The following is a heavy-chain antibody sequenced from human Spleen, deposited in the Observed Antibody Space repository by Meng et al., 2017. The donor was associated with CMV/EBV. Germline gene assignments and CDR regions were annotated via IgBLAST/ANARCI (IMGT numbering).Heavy chain of an antibody. CDR3: ATEGDSGSHRIFDY. CDR1: GYTFKNYE. D-gene: IGHD1-26*01. CDR2: ISANNGNT. J-gene: IGHJ4*02. V-gene: IGHV1-18*01. Sequence: KTLGYTFKNYEISWVRQAPGQGLEWMGWISANNGNTNYAQKLQGRVTMTTDTSTSTAYMELRSLRSDDTAVYYCATEGDSGSHRIFDYWGQGTLVTVSS.